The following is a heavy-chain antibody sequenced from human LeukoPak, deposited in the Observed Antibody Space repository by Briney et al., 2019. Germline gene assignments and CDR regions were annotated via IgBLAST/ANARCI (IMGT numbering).Heavy chain of an antibody. V-gene: IGHV3-21*01. CDR1: GFTFSSYS. J-gene: IGHJ4*02. CDR2: ISSSSSYI. CDR3: ASGRSIGTQQIVLRSY. D-gene: IGHD2/OR15-2a*01. Sequence: GGSLRLSCAASGFTFSSYSMNWVRQAPGKGLEWVSSISSSSSYIYYADSVKGRFTISTDNAKNSLYMQINSLRAEDTAVYYCASGRSIGTQQIVLRSYGGQGTLVTVSS.